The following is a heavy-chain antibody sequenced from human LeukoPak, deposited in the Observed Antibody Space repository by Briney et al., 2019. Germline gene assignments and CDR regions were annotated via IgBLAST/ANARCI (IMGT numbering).Heavy chain of an antibody. CDR1: GGTFSSYA. J-gene: IGHJ6*02. V-gene: IGHV1-69*13. Sequence: SVKVSCKASGGTFSSYAISWVRQAPGQGLEWMGGIIPIFGTANYAQKFQGRVTITADESTSTAYMELSSLRSEDTAVYYCAMTRYCSGGSCYSNLYYYYYGMDVWGQGTTVTVSS. CDR3: AMTRYCSGGSCYSNLYYYYYGMDV. D-gene: IGHD2-15*01. CDR2: IIPIFGTA.